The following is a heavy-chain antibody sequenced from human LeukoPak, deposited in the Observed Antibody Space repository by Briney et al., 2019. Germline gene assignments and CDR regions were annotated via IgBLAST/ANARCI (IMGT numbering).Heavy chain of an antibody. D-gene: IGHD5-12*01. V-gene: IGHV3-30*03. CDR3: ARHAVDGSGLR. J-gene: IGHJ4*02. CDR2: ISYDGSNK. Sequence: PGRSLRLSCAASGFTFSSYGMHWVRQAPGKGLEWVAVISYDGSNKYYADSVKGQVTISADKSISTAYLQWSSLKASDTAMYYCARHAVDGSGLRWGQGTLVTVSS. CDR1: GFTFSSYG.